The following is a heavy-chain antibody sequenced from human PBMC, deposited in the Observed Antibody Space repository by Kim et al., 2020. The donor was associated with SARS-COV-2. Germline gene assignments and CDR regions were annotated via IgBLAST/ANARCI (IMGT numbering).Heavy chain of an antibody. CDR3: TRVAVHGSGFDY. CDR1: GFTVGDYA. CDR2: IRRNAEGGAA. V-gene: IGHV3-49*03. Sequence: GGSLRLSCTGSGFTVGDYAVTWFRQAPGKGPEWVGFIRRNAEGGAAEYAASVKGRFFISRDDSRNIGFLQMNSLKTEDSAVYFCTRVAVHGSGFDYWGPGTLVTVSS. J-gene: IGHJ4*02. D-gene: IGHD2-15*01.